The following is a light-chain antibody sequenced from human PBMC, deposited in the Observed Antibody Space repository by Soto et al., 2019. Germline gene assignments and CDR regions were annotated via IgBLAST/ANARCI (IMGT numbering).Light chain of an antibody. CDR2: DVS. J-gene: IGLJ1*01. CDR3: SSYTSSTTLV. Sequence: QSALTQPASVSGSPGQSITISCTGTSSDVGGYNYVSWYQHHPGKAPKLMIYDVSYRPSGVSNRFSGSKSGNTASLTISGLQVEDEADYYCSSYTSSTTLVFGAGTKLTVL. V-gene: IGLV2-14*03. CDR1: SSDVGGYNY.